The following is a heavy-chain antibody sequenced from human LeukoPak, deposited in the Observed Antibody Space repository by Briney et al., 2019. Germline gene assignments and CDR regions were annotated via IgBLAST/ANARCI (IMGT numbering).Heavy chain of an antibody. Sequence: GGSLRLSCEVSGLTLSNYAMSWVRRAPGKGLEWVSAISGDGGSIYYADSVKGRFTISRDNSKNTLYLQMNRLRAEDTALYYCAKGGITLVRGSFDYWDQGTLVTVSS. V-gene: IGHV3-23*01. J-gene: IGHJ4*02. CDR2: ISGDGGSI. CDR3: AKGGITLVRGSFDY. D-gene: IGHD3-10*01. CDR1: GLTLSNYA.